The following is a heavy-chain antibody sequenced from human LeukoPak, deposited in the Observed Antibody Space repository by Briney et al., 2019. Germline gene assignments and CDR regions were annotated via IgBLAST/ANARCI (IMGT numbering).Heavy chain of an antibody. Sequence: GGSLRLSCAASGFTFSDYYMSWIRQAPGKGLEWVSYISSSGSTIYYADSVKGRFTISRDNAKNSLYLQMNSLRAEDTALYYCAKAPPYYYGSGSYYFDYWGQGTLVTVSS. J-gene: IGHJ4*02. D-gene: IGHD3-10*01. V-gene: IGHV3-11*01. CDR2: ISSSGSTI. CDR1: GFTFSDYY. CDR3: AKAPPYYYGSGSYYFDY.